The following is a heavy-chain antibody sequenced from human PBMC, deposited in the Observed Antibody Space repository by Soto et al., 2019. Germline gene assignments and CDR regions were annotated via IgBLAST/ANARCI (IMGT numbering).Heavy chain of an antibody. V-gene: IGHV3-30*18. CDR3: AKERSPVVVARSGPDAFDI. J-gene: IGHJ3*02. CDR2: ISYDGSNK. CDR1: GFTFSSYG. Sequence: QPGGSLRLSCAASGFTFSSYGMHWVRQAPGKGLEWVAVISYDGSNKYYADSVKGRFTISRDNSKNTLYLQMNSLRAEDAAVYYCAKERSPVVVARSGPDAFDIWGQGTMVTVSS. D-gene: IGHD2-15*01.